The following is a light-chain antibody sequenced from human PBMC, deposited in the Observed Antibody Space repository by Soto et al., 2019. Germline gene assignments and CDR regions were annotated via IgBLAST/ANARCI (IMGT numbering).Light chain of an antibody. Sequence: SVLTRPPSASGSPGQSVAISCPGTISDFVGYNYVSWYQQHPGKAPKLMIYDVTKRPSGVPDRFSGSKSGNTASLTISGLQAEDEADYYCCSYAGSYTFDVFGSGTKGNVL. CDR2: DVT. J-gene: IGLJ1*01. CDR1: ISDFVGYNY. V-gene: IGLV2-11*01. CDR3: CSYAGSYTFDV.